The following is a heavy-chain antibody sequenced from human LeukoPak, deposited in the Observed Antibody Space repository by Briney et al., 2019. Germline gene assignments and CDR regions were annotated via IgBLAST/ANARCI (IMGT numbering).Heavy chain of an antibody. J-gene: IGHJ4*02. CDR3: ASRDGSYGY. V-gene: IGHV3-7*01. CDR2: LKQDGSEK. CDR1: GFTFSSYA. D-gene: IGHD1-26*01. Sequence: GGSLRLSCAASGFTFSSYAMSWVRLAPGKGLEWVANLKQDGSEKYYVDSVKGRFTISRDNAKNSLYLQMNSLRAEDTAVYYCASRDGSYGYWGQGTLVTVSS.